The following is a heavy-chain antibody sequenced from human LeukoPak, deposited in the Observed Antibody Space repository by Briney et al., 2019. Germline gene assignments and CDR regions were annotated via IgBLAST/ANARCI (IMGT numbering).Heavy chain of an antibody. Sequence: GGSLRLSCAASGFTFSNYAMSWVRQAPGKGLEWVSGISASGGSYYADSVKGRFTVSRDISKNTLYLQMNSLRAEDTAVYFCAREPRDCTGGTCQSAGGYYFYYWGQGTLVTVSS. CDR3: AREPRDCTGGTCQSAGGYYFYY. CDR1: GFTFSNYA. D-gene: IGHD2-15*01. CDR2: ISASGGS. J-gene: IGHJ4*02. V-gene: IGHV3-23*01.